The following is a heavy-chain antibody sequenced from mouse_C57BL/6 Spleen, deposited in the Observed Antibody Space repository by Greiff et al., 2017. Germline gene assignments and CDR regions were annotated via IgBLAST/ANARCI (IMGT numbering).Heavy chain of an antibody. CDR2: IHPNSGST. J-gene: IGHJ2*01. CDR1: GYTFTSYW. V-gene: IGHV1-64*01. Sequence: QVQLQQPGAELVKPGASVKLSCKASGYTFTSYWMHWVKQRPGQGLEWIGMIHPNSGSTNYNEKFKSKATLTVDKSSSTAYMHLSSLTSEDSAVYYCAKGHYGSSGYFDDWGKGTTLTVSS. D-gene: IGHD1-1*01. CDR3: AKGHYGSSGYFDD.